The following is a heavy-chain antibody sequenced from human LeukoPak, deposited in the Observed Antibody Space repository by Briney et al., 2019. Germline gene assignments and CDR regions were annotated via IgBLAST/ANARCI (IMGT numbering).Heavy chain of an antibody. V-gene: IGHV4-59*01. CDR3: ARVTNDFWSGYYKVNWFDP. D-gene: IGHD3-3*01. J-gene: IGHJ5*02. Sequence: PSETLSLTCTVSGGSISSYYRSWIRQPPGKGLEWIGYIYYSGSTNYNPSLKSRVTISVDTSKNQFSLKLSSVTAADTAVYYCARVTNDFWSGYYKVNWFDPWGQGTLVTVSS. CDR2: IYYSGST. CDR1: GGSISSYY.